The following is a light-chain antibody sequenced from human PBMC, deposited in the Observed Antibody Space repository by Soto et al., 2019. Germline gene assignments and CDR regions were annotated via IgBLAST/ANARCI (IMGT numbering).Light chain of an antibody. CDR3: SSYLRSYTPHVV. J-gene: IGLJ2*01. CDR2: DVT. CDR1: SSDVGGYNY. Sequence: QSVLTQPASVSGSPGQSITISCTGTSSDVGGYNYVSWYQQHPGKAPKLMIYDVTNRPSGVSDRFSGSKSGNTASLTISGLQAEDESDYYCSSYLRSYTPHVVFRGGTKLTVL. V-gene: IGLV2-14*03.